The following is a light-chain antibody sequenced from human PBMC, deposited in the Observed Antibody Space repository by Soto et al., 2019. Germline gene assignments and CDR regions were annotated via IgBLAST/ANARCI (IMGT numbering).Light chain of an antibody. Sequence: IVITQSPDSLAVSLGERDTINCKSSQSVLYSDNNNTYLAWYQQKPGQPPKVLISGASTRESGVPNRFSGSGSATDFALYFNGLQAEDVARLRGQQYYTSPITFGRGTRLEIK. CDR2: GAS. J-gene: IGKJ5*01. CDR3: QQYYTSPIT. CDR1: QSVLYSDNNNTY. V-gene: IGKV4-1*01.